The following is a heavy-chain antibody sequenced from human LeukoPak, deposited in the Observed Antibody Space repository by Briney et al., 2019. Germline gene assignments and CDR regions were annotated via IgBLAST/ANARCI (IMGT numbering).Heavy chain of an antibody. J-gene: IGHJ6*03. CDR2: ISGSGGST. Sequence: PGGSLRLSCAASGFTFSSYAMSWVRQAPGKGLEWVSAISGSGGSTYYADSVKGRFTISRDNSKNTLYLQMNSLRAEGTAVYYCAKGPYDFWSGYYVYYYMDVWGKGTTVTVSS. D-gene: IGHD3-3*01. CDR1: GFTFSSYA. V-gene: IGHV3-23*01. CDR3: AKGPYDFWSGYYVYYYMDV.